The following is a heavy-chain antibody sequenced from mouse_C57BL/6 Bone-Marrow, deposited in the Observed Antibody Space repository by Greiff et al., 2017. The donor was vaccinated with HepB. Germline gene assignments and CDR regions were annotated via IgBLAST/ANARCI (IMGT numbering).Heavy chain of an antibody. J-gene: IGHJ1*03. CDR2: ITHSGET. V-gene: IGHV12-3*01. CDR1: GFPITSGYY. Sequence: VQLQQSGPGLVKPSQSLFLTCSITGFPITSGYYWIWIRQSPGKPLEWMGYITHSGETFYNPSLQSPISITRETSKNQFFLQLNSVTTEDTAMYYCAGDTKSYGSSYWYFDVWGTGTTVTVSS. CDR3: AGDTKSYGSSYWYFDV. D-gene: IGHD1-1*01.